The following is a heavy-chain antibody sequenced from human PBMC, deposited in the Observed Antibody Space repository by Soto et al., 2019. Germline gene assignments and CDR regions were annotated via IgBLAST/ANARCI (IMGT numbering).Heavy chain of an antibody. J-gene: IGHJ5*02. V-gene: IGHV3-23*01. CDR2: ISYSGHTT. Sequence: GGSLRLYCAASGFTFTSYAMNWVRQAPGQGLEWVSTISYSGHTTYYADSVKGRFTISRDNSNNTLYLQMDSLRGEDTAVYYCAKGAPLLAAGTWWFDPWGQGTPVTVSS. D-gene: IGHD6-13*01. CDR1: GFTFTSYA. CDR3: AKGAPLLAAGTWWFDP.